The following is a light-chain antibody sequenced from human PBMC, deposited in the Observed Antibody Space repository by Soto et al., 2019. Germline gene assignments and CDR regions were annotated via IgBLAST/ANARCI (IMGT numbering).Light chain of an antibody. CDR3: QKHINWPLN. J-gene: IGKJ4*01. V-gene: IGKV3-15*01. Sequence: EIVMTQSPATLSVSPVEIATLSFSASQSVSSNLALYQQKPGQAPRLLIYGASTRATGIPARISGSGSGADFTLTISSLEPGDFALYYCQKHINWPLNFGGGTKVDIK. CDR1: QSVSSN. CDR2: GAS.